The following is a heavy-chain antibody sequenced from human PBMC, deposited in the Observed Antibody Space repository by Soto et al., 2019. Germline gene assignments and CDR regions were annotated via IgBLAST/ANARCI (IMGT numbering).Heavy chain of an antibody. CDR2: ILPVFDEL. Sequence: QVQLVQPGSEVKKPGSSVKVSCKVSGGSFKNYAISWVRQAPGQGLEWVGGILPVFDELHYAPKLKGRVTITADEATSTAHLELGSLTSDDTAVYFCARASDTSGYYYWGQGTLVTVSS. D-gene: IGHD5-12*01. CDR3: ARASDTSGYYY. V-gene: IGHV1-69*01. CDR1: GGSFKNYA. J-gene: IGHJ4*02.